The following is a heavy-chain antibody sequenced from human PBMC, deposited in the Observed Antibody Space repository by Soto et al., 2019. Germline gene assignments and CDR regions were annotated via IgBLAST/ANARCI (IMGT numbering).Heavy chain of an antibody. CDR2: IYPGDSDT. D-gene: IGHD2-15*01. J-gene: IGHJ3*01. Sequence: GESLKISCKGSGCRFTSYLIGWVRQMSGKGLEWMGNIYPGDSDTIYSPSFQDQVTISADKSISTAYLQWSSLKASDTAMYYCARASGYCSGGNCYNLAFDFWGQGTMVTVSS. CDR3: ARASGYCSGGNCYNLAFDF. CDR1: GCRFTSYL. V-gene: IGHV5-51*01.